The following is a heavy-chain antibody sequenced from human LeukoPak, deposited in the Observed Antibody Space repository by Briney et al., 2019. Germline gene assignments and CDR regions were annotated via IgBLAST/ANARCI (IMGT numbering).Heavy chain of an antibody. CDR3: ARDPGGVVVPAALLFDY. Sequence: ASVKVSCKASGYTFTSYGISWVRQAPGQGLEWMGWISAYNGNTNYAQKLQGRVTMTTDTSTSTAYMELRSLRSDDTAVYYCARDPGGVVVPAALLFDYWGQGTLVTVSS. V-gene: IGHV1-18*01. CDR1: GYTFTSYG. CDR2: ISAYNGNT. J-gene: IGHJ4*02. D-gene: IGHD2-2*01.